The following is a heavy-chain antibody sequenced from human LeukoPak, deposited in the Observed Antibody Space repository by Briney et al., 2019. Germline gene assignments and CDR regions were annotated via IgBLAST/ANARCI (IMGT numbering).Heavy chain of an antibody. Sequence: SETLSLTCTVSGGSISSYYWGWIRQPPGKGLEWIGSIYYSGSTYYNPSLKSRVTISVDTSKNQFSLKLSSVTAADTAVYYCARLFRQWLGYFDYWGQGTLVTVSS. CDR3: ARLFRQWLGYFDY. CDR2: IYYSGST. D-gene: IGHD6-19*01. V-gene: IGHV4-39*01. CDR1: GGSISSYY. J-gene: IGHJ4*02.